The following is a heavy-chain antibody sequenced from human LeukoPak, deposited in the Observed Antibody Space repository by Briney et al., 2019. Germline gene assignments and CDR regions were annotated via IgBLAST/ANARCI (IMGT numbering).Heavy chain of an antibody. Sequence: ASVKVSCKASGYTFTGYYIHWVRQPPGQGPEWMAWINPKTGDTNYAHKFQGRLTLTRDTSISTAYLQLTDLTSDDTGVFYCARGRISNWGQGTPLLVSS. CDR1: GYTFTGYY. J-gene: IGHJ4*02. CDR3: ARGRISN. D-gene: IGHD2-15*01. V-gene: IGHV1-2*07. CDR2: INPKTGDT.